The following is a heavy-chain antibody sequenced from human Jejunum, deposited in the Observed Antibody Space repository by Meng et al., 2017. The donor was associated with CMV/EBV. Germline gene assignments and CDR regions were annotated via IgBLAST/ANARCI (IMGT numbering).Heavy chain of an antibody. V-gene: IGHV5-51*01. CDR2: LSPRDSDP. CDR1: SAPSW. D-gene: IGHD3-10*02. Sequence: SAPSWIALVRPLPGTDFEYLGILSPRDSDPKYSPSFQGRVTISADKSSTTAYLQWRSLKTSDTAIYYCARHRKGFGNMFRIEYYFDSWGQGSLVTVSS. CDR3: ARHRKGFGNMFRIEYYFDS. J-gene: IGHJ4*02.